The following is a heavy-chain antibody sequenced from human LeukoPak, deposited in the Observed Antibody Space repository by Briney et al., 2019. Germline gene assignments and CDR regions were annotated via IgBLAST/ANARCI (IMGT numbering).Heavy chain of an antibody. Sequence: PSETLSLTCTVSGGSISSYYWSWIRQSPGKGLEWIGYIYSSGSTNYNPSLKSRVTVSIDTSKNQFSLKLSSVTAADTAVYYCARDLGYSSGWYDYWGQGTLVTVSS. CDR2: IYSSGST. V-gene: IGHV4-59*01. D-gene: IGHD6-19*01. CDR3: ARDLGYSSGWYDY. J-gene: IGHJ4*02. CDR1: GGSISSYY.